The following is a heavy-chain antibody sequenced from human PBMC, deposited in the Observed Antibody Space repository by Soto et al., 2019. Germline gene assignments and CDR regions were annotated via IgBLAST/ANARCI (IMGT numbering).Heavy chain of an antibody. Sequence: GGSLRLSCAASGFTFSSYAMHWVRQAPGKGLEWVAVISYDGSNKYYADSVKGRFTISRDNSKNTLYLQMNSLRAEDTAVYYCARGVRGVIIRLYGMDVWGQGTTVTVSS. CDR1: GFTFSSYA. J-gene: IGHJ6*02. CDR3: ARGVRGVIIRLYGMDV. D-gene: IGHD3-10*01. CDR2: ISYDGSNK. V-gene: IGHV3-30-3*01.